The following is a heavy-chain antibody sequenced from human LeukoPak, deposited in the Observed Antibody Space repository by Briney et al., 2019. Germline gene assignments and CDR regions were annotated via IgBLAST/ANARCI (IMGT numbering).Heavy chain of an antibody. CDR3: ARGVSLPIRRTRIAAADNPVNDAFDI. J-gene: IGHJ3*02. Sequence: SETLSLTCTVSGGSISSGGYYWSWIRQHPGKGLEWIGYIYYSGSTYYNPSLKSRVTISVDTSKNQFSLKLSSVTAADTAVYYCARGVSLPIRRTRIAAADNPVNDAFDIWGQGTMVTVSS. CDR1: GGSISSGGYY. D-gene: IGHD6-13*01. CDR2: IYYSGST. V-gene: IGHV4-31*03.